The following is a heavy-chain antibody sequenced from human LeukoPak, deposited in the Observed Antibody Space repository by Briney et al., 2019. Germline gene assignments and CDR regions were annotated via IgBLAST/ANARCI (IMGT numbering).Heavy chain of an antibody. CDR2: IYYSGST. V-gene: IGHV4-39*07. CDR1: GGSISSSSYY. D-gene: IGHD3-3*01. J-gene: IGHJ6*03. Sequence: PSETLSLTCTVSGGSISSSSYYWGWIRQPPGKGLEWIGSIYYSGSTYYNPSLKSRVTISVDKSKNQFSLKLSSVTAADTAVYYCARAPGNITIFGVVIYYYYMDVWGKGPTVTVSS. CDR3: ARAPGNITIFGVVIYYYYMDV.